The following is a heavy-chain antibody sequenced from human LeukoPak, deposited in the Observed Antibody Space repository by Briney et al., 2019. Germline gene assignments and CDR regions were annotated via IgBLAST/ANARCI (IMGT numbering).Heavy chain of an antibody. CDR2: IYPGDSDT. V-gene: IGHV5-51*01. D-gene: IGHD6-6*01. Sequence: GESLKISCKGSGYSFTSYWIGWVRQMPGKGLEWMGIIYPGDSDTRYSPSFQGQGTISADKSISTAYLQWSSLKASDTAMYYCARTSSIAARPAWFDPWGQGTLVTVSS. CDR1: GYSFTSYW. J-gene: IGHJ5*02. CDR3: ARTSSIAARPAWFDP.